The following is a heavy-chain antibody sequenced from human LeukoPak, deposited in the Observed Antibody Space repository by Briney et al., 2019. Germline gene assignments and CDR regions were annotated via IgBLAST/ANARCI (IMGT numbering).Heavy chain of an antibody. D-gene: IGHD6-13*01. CDR1: GDSVSSSSSA. V-gene: IGHV6-1*01. CDR2: TFYRSRWNY. CDR3: ARDISSSNYYFDY. J-gene: IGHJ4*02. Sequence: SQTLSLTCAISGDSVSSSSSAWNWIRQSPSRGLEWLGRTFYRSRWNYDYVISLKGRITINPDTSKNQFSLQLNSVTPEDTAVYYCARDISSSNYYFDYWGQGVLVTVSS.